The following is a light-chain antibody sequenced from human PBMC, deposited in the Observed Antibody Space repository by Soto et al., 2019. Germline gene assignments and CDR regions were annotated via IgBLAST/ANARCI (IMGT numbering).Light chain of an antibody. CDR2: GAS. V-gene: IGKV3-15*01. J-gene: IGKJ1*01. CDR3: QQYNNWPRT. CDR1: QSINSN. Sequence: EIVLTQSPGTLSVSPWERATLSCRASQSINSNLAWYQQKPGQAPRLLIYGASTRATGIPARFSGSGSGTEFTLTISSLQSEDFGVYYCQQYNNWPRTFGQGTKMDIK.